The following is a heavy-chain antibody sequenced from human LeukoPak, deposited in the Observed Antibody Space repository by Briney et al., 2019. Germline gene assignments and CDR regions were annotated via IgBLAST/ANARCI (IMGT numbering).Heavy chain of an antibody. D-gene: IGHD3-10*01. CDR1: GGSISSGDYY. CDR2: IYYSGST. J-gene: IGHJ5*02. Sequence: SETLSLTCTVSGGSISSGDYYWSWLRQPPGKGLEWIGYIYYSGSTYYNPSLKSRVTISVDTSKNQFSLKLSSVTAADTAVYYCARDETYYGSGSWFDPWGQGTLVTVSS. CDR3: ARDETYYGSGSWFDP. V-gene: IGHV4-30-4*01.